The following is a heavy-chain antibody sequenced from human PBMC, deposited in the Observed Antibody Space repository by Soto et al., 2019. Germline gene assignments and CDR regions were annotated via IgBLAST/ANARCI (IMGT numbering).Heavy chain of an antibody. V-gene: IGHV5-51*01. CDR1: GYTFTNYW. CDR2: IFPGDSDT. D-gene: IGHD3-16*01. J-gene: IGHJ4*02. CDR3: VRPNFGALTHFDF. Sequence: GESLKISCKAIGYTFTNYWVGWVRQTPGKGLEWVGIIFPGDSDTRYIPSFEGQVTVSADESISTAYLQWNTLKASDTAMYYCVRPNFGALTHFDFWGQGTLVTVSS.